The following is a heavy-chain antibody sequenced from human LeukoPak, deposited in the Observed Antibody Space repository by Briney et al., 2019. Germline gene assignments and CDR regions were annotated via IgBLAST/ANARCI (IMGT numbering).Heavy chain of an antibody. Sequence: PSETLSLTCTVSGGSISSGSYYWSWIRQPAGKGLEWIGRIYTSGSTNYNPSLKSRVTISVDTSKNQFSLKLSSVTAADTAAYYCARGESSSYYYYMDVWGKGTTVTVSS. D-gene: IGHD6-6*01. CDR1: GGSISSGSYY. V-gene: IGHV4-61*02. CDR2: IYTSGST. J-gene: IGHJ6*03. CDR3: ARGESSSYYYYMDV.